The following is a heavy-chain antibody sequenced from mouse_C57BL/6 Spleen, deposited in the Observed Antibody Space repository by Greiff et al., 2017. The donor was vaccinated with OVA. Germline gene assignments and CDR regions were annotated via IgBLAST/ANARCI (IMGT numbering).Heavy chain of an antibody. J-gene: IGHJ4*01. V-gene: IGHV1-64*01. CDR1: GYTFTSYW. CDR3: APYYGYDGGAMDY. D-gene: IGHD2-9*01. Sequence: QVQLQQPGAELVKPGASVKLSCKASGYTFTSYWMHWVKQRPGQGLEWIGMIHPNSGSTNYNEKFKSKATLTVDKSSSTAYMQLSSLTSEDSAVYYSAPYYGYDGGAMDYWGQGTSVTVSS. CDR2: IHPNSGST.